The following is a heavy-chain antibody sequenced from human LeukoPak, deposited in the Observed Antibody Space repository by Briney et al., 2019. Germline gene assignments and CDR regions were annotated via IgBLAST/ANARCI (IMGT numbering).Heavy chain of an antibody. J-gene: IGHJ4*02. Sequence: ASVKVSCKASGYTFTSYGISWVRQAPGQGLEWMGWISAYNGNTNYAQKLQGRVTMTTDTSTSTAYMELRSLRSDDTAVYYCGRDRPRYYGSGSYYGWGQGTLVTVSS. CDR1: GYTFTSYG. D-gene: IGHD3-10*01. V-gene: IGHV1-18*01. CDR2: ISAYNGNT. CDR3: GRDRPRYYGSGSYYG.